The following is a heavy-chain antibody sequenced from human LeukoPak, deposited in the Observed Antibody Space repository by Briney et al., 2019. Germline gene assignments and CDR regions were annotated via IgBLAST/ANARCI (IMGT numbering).Heavy chain of an antibody. J-gene: IGHJ4*02. CDR1: GGSFSSYY. Sequence: PSETLSLTCTVSGGSFSSYYWSWIRQPPGKGLEWIGYIYTTGTTSYNPSLKSRVTISLDTSKNQFSLKLSSVTAADTAVYYCARGYSYYFDYWGQGTLVTVSS. D-gene: IGHD5-18*01. CDR3: ARGYSYYFDY. V-gene: IGHV4-4*09. CDR2: IYTTGTT.